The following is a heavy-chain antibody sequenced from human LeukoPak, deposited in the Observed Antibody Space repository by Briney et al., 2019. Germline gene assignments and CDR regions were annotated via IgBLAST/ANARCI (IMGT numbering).Heavy chain of an antibody. CDR3: AREGYSYGLNYYYYMDV. J-gene: IGHJ6*03. Sequence: PGGSLRPSCAASGFTFSSYGMHWVRQAPGKGLEWVAVIWYDGSNKYYADSVKGRFTISRDNSKNTLYLQMNSLRAEDTAVYYCAREGYSYGLNYYYYMDVWGKGTTVTVSS. D-gene: IGHD5-18*01. CDR1: GFTFSSYG. CDR2: IWYDGSNK. V-gene: IGHV3-33*01.